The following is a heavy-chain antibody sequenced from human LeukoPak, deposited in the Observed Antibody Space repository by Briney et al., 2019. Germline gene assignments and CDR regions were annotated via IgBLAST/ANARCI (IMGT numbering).Heavy chain of an antibody. V-gene: IGHV3-7*01. D-gene: IGHD1-14*01. J-gene: IGHJ3*02. Sequence: GGSLRLSCAASGFTFSSYVMSWVRQAPGKGPEWVAHIKENGNEQYYADSVKGRFTISRDNAKKSLCLQMNSLRAEDTALYYCARGPGDFDASDIWGQGTMVTVSS. CDR3: ARGPGDFDASDI. CDR1: GFTFSSYV. CDR2: IKENGNEQ.